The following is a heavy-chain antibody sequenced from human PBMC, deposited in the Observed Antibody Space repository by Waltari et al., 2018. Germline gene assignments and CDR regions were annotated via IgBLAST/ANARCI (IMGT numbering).Heavy chain of an antibody. CDR2: INPKNGVT. V-gene: IGHV1-2*02. CDR1: GYTFTGYY. Sequence: QVQLVQSGAEVKKPGAAVKVSCKASGYTFTGYYVHWVRQAPGQGLEWMGWINPKNGVTNYEQRFQGRVTMTRDTSINTAYMELTRLTSDDTAIYCCARGNDGWYNILGSWGQGTLVTVSS. D-gene: IGHD6-19*01. CDR3: ARGNDGWYNILGS. J-gene: IGHJ4*02.